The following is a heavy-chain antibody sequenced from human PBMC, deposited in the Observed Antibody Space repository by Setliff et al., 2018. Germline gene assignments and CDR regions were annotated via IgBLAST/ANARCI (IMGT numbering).Heavy chain of an antibody. CDR1: GGSFSGYH. CDR3: ARDNTILGATDH. Sequence: PSETLSLTCAVYGGSFSGYHWSWIRQAPGKGLEWIGSIYHSGSTYFNPSLKSRVTISVDTSKNQFSLKLSSVTAADTAVYYCARDNTILGATDHWGQGTLVTVSS. D-gene: IGHD1-26*01. J-gene: IGHJ5*02. V-gene: IGHV4-34*01. CDR2: IYHSGST.